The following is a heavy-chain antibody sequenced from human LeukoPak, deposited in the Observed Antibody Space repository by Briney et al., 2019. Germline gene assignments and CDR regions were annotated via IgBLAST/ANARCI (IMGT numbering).Heavy chain of an antibody. D-gene: IGHD4-17*01. CDR3: AKSRTVTTGNWFDP. V-gene: IGHV3-9*01. Sequence: DGTLRWSSAASGLTFVDYARHWVLKAPGKGLERVSGISWNSGSIGYADSVKGRFTISRDNAKNSLYLQMNSLRAEDTALYYCAKSRTVTTGNWFDPWGQGTLVTVSS. J-gene: IGHJ5*02. CDR1: GLTFVDYA. CDR2: ISWNSGSI.